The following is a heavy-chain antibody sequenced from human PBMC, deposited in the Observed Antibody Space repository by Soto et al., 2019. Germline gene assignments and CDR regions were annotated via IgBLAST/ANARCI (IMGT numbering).Heavy chain of an antibody. CDR2: INHSGST. Sequence: QVQLQQWGAGLLKPSETLSLTCAVYGGSFSGYYWSWIRQPPGKGLEWIGEINHSGSTNYNPSLKSRVTISXXAXKXXFSVTMSSMTAADTAVYYCARVKWPVVMRVAWCAPWGQGTLVTVSS. J-gene: IGHJ5*02. D-gene: IGHD3-22*01. CDR1: GGSFSGYY. CDR3: ARVKWPVVMRVAWCAP. V-gene: IGHV4-34*01.